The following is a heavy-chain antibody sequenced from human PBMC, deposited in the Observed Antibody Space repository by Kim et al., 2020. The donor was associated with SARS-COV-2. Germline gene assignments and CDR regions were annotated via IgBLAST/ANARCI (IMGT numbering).Heavy chain of an antibody. D-gene: IGHD3-3*01. J-gene: IGHJ3*02. CDR1: GGSFSGYY. Sequence: SETLSLTCAVYGGSFSGYYWNWIRQPPGKGLEWIGEIKHSGSTNYNPSLKTRVSISVHTSMNHFSLKLSAVTAADTAVYYCARTGDFFAFDIWGQGTLVTVSS. V-gene: IGHV4-34*01. CDR3: ARTGDFFAFDI. CDR2: IKHSGST.